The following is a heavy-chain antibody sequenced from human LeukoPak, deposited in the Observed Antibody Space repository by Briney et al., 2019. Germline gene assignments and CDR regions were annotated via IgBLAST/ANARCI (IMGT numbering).Heavy chain of an antibody. V-gene: IGHV3-23*01. J-gene: IGHJ4*02. Sequence: GGSLRLSCAASGFTVSSNYMSWVRQAPGKGLEWVSAISGSGGSTYYADSVKGRFTISRDNSKNTLYLQMNSLRAEDTAVYYCAKVASVIVATISRVDYWGQGTLVTVSS. CDR2: ISGSGGST. CDR1: GFTVSSNY. CDR3: AKVASVIVATISRVDY. D-gene: IGHD5-12*01.